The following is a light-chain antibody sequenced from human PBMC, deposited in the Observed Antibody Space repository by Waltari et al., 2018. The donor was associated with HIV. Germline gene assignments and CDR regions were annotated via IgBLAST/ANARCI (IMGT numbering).Light chain of an antibody. Sequence: QSALTQPASASGSPGQSITISCTGTNSDIGAYNYVSWYQHHPGKAPKLMIYEVSNRPSGVSNRFSGSKSANTASLTISGLQAEDEADYYCGSYTTSGTLVLGSGTWVTVL. V-gene: IGLV2-14*01. CDR2: EVS. CDR1: NSDIGAYNY. CDR3: GSYTTSGTLV. J-gene: IGLJ1*01.